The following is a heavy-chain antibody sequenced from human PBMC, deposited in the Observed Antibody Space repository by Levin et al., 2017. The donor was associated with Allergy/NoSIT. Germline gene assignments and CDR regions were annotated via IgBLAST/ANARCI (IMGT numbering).Heavy chain of an antibody. D-gene: IGHD2-15*01. CDR3: ARLRGYCSGGSCYFDY. V-gene: IGHV4-39*01. CDR2: IYYSGST. CDR1: GGSISSSSYY. Sequence: SETLSLTCTVSGGSISSSSYYWGWIRQPPGKGLEWIGSIYYSGSTYYNPSLKSRVTISVDTSKNQFSLKLSSVTAADTAAYYCARLRGYCSGGSCYFDYWGQGTLVTVSS. J-gene: IGHJ4*02.